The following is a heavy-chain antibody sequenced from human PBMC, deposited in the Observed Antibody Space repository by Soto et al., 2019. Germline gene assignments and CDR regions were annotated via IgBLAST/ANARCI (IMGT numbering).Heavy chain of an antibody. CDR1: GGSISSSSYY. CDR2: IYYSGST. D-gene: IGHD2-2*01. Sequence: QLQLQESGPGLVKPSETLSLTCTVSGGSISSSSYYWGWIRQPPGKGLEWIGSIYYSGSTYYNPSLKSRVTISVDTSKNQFSLKLSSVTAADTAVYYCARRAIVVVPAARDAFDIWGQGTMVTVSS. J-gene: IGHJ3*02. CDR3: ARRAIVVVPAARDAFDI. V-gene: IGHV4-39*01.